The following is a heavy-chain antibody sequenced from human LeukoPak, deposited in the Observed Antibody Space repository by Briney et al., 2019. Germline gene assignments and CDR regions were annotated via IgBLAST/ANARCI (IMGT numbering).Heavy chain of an antibody. CDR3: ARGAHYDYVWGSYRYFDY. D-gene: IGHD3-16*02. V-gene: IGHV4-59*01. CDR1: GDSISSYY. Sequence: SETLSLTCTVSGDSISSYYWSWVRQPPGKGLEWVGYIYYSGSTNYNPSRKSRVNISVDTSKNQFSLKLSSVTAADTAVYYCARGAHYDYVWGSYRYFDYWGQGTLVTVSS. CDR2: IYYSGST. J-gene: IGHJ4*02.